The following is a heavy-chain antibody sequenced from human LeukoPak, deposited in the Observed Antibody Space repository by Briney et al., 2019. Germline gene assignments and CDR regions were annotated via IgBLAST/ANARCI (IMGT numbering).Heavy chain of an antibody. Sequence: GGSLRLSCAASGFAFSSFAMGWVRQSPGKGLEWLSTINGGGNTTFYSDSVRGRFTISRDNSKNTLYLHMDSLRPDDTAIYYCTKELHVAVAVADYYYFHMDAWGRGTAVTVSS. CDR3: TKELHVAVAVADYYYFHMDA. D-gene: IGHD6-19*01. CDR1: GFAFSSFA. CDR2: INGGGNTT. V-gene: IGHV3-23*01. J-gene: IGHJ6*03.